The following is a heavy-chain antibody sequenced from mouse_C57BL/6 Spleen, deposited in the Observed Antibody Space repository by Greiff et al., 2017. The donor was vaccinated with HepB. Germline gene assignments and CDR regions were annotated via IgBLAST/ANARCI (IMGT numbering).Heavy chain of an antibody. D-gene: IGHD2-5*01. CDR3: AREEGRSNYGGFDY. CDR1: GYAFTNYL. Sequence: QVQLQQSGAELVRPGTSVKVSCKASGYAFTNYLIEWVKQRPGQGLEWIGVINPGSGGTNYNEKFKGKATLTADKSSSTAYMQLSSLTSEDSAVYFCAREEGRSNYGGFDYWGQGTTLTVSS. CDR2: INPGSGGT. V-gene: IGHV1-54*01. J-gene: IGHJ2*01.